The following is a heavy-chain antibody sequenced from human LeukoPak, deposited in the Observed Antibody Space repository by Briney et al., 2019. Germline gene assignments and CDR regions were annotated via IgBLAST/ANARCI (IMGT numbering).Heavy chain of an antibody. D-gene: IGHD3-22*01. V-gene: IGHV3-15*07. CDR3: TTEGNDYYYDSSGYGHY. CDR2: IKSKTDGGTT. Sequence: GGSLRLSCAASGFTFDDYAMHWVRQAPGKGLEWVGRIKSKTDGGTTDYAAPVKGRFTISRDDSKNTLYLQMNSMKTEDTAVYYCTTEGNDYYYDSSGYGHYWGQGTLVTVSS. CDR1: GFTFDDYA. J-gene: IGHJ4*02.